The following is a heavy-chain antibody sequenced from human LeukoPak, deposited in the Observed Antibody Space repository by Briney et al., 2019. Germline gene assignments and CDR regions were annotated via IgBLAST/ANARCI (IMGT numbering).Heavy chain of an antibody. CDR1: GFTFSSYS. V-gene: IGHV3-48*04. D-gene: IGHD5-18*01. CDR2: ISTSGSII. CDR3: ARDATTQVGYVYMDV. Sequence: GGSLRLSCAASGFTFSSYSMNWVRQAPGKGLEWVSHISTSGSIIHYADSVEGRFTISRDNAKNSLYLQMNSLRAEDTALYYCARDATTQVGYVYMDVWGKGTTVTISS. J-gene: IGHJ6*03.